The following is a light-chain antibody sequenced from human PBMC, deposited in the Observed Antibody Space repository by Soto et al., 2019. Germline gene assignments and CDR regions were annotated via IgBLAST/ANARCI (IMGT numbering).Light chain of an antibody. CDR3: QKDHSTLAT. CDR2: AAS. CDR1: ESISRH. Sequence: DIQMSQSPSSLSASVGDRVTITCRAAESISRHLNWYQQKPGRAPDLLIYAASTLQNGVPSRFTGSVSGTEFTLTISGLQLEDFATYYCQKDHSTLATFGQGTRLEIK. J-gene: IGKJ5*01. V-gene: IGKV1-39*01.